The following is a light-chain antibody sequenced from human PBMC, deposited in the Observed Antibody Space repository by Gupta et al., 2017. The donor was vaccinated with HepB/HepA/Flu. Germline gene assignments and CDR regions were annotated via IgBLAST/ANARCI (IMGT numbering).Light chain of an antibody. CDR1: QSISNW. J-gene: IGKJ1*01. Sequence: DIQMTQYPSPLSASLGDRHTITCRATQSISNWLAWYQQKPGKAPKVLIYKASNVESGVPSRFSGSGSGTEFTLTISSLQPDDFATYYCQQKSYYSWTFGQGTKVDI. CDR3: QQKSYYSWT. V-gene: IGKV1-5*03. CDR2: KAS.